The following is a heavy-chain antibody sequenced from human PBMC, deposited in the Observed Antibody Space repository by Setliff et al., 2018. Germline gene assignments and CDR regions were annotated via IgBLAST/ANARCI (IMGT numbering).Heavy chain of an antibody. V-gene: IGHV3-74*01. Sequence: GGSLRLSCGASGFTFRKYWMYWVRQAPGKGLEWVSRINGDATIAHYADSVKGRFTISRDNAKNTLYLQMNSLRGEDTAVYFCASIDWGENFYNTDVWGKGTTVTVSS. CDR3: ASIDWGENFYNTDV. J-gene: IGHJ6*03. CDR2: INGDATIA. D-gene: IGHD7-27*01. CDR1: GFTFRKYW.